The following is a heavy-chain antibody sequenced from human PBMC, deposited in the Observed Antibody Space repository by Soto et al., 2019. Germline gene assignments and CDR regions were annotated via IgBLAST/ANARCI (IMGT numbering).Heavy chain of an antibody. CDR3: AKDLAAGGYCSSTSCYFDGFDY. D-gene: IGHD2-2*01. Sequence: AGSMKLSCAASGVTFSTYAMTWVRKAPGKGLEWVSTIVGSGSSTYYADSVKGRFTISRENSNNTLYLHMNSLRAEDTAVYYCAKDLAAGGYCSSTSCYFDGFDYWGQGTLVTVSS. CDR2: IVGSGSST. J-gene: IGHJ4*02. CDR1: GVTFSTYA. V-gene: IGHV3-23*01.